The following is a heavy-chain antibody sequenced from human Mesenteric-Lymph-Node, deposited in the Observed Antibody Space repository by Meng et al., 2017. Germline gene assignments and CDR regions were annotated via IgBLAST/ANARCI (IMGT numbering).Heavy chain of an antibody. CDR2: MYHSGTT. J-gene: IGHJ4*02. CDR3: ATQESRDGHNPY. Sequence: QPQLQGSGPGLVKPSQTLSLPCTVSGGAISNNYWSWIRQPPGKGLEWIGEMYHSGTTNYNPSLKSRVTISMGKSNNQLSLKLNSVTAADTAVYYCATQESRDGHNPYWGQGTLVTVSS. D-gene: IGHD5-24*01. V-gene: IGHV4-59*12. CDR1: GGAISNNY.